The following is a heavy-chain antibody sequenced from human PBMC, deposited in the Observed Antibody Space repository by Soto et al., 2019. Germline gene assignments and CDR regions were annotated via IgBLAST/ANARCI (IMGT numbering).Heavy chain of an antibody. CDR2: FDPEDGET. V-gene: IGHV1-24*01. Sequence: GASVKVSCKVSGYTLTELSMHWVRQAPGKGLEWMGGFDPEDGETIYADSVKGRFTVSRDNSKNILYLQMNTLGAEDTAVYYCARDPPGLGSSSFDFWGQGTLVTVSS. J-gene: IGHJ4*02. CDR1: GYTLTELS. CDR3: ARDPPGLGSSSFDF. D-gene: IGHD6-6*01.